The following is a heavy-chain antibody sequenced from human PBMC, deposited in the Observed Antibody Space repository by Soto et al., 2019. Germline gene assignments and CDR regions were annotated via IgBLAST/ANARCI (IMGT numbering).Heavy chain of an antibody. CDR3: AAMHYNFWSGSVDY. D-gene: IGHD3-3*01. V-gene: IGHV3-30-3*01. CDR2: ISYDGSQK. J-gene: IGHJ4*01. CDR1: GFTFSNFV. Sequence: GGSLRLSCSASGFTFSNFVMHWVRQGPGKGLEWVALISYDGSQKHYADSVKGRFSISRDNSNKTLFLHMNSLRAEDTAVYYCAAMHYNFWSGSVDYWGHGIQVTVSS.